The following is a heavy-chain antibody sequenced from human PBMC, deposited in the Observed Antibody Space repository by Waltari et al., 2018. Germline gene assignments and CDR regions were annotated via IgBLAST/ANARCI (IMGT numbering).Heavy chain of an antibody. J-gene: IGHJ3*02. CDR3: ARVEGAAGLDI. CDR2: INAGNGNT. Sequence: QVQLVQSGAEVKKPGASVKVSCKASGYTFTSYATHWVRQAPGQRLEWMGWINAGNGNTKYAQKCQGRVTITRDTAASTAYMELSSLRSEDTAVYDCARVEGAAGLDIWGQGTMVTVSS. CDR1: GYTFTSYA. V-gene: IGHV1-3*01. D-gene: IGHD3-16*01.